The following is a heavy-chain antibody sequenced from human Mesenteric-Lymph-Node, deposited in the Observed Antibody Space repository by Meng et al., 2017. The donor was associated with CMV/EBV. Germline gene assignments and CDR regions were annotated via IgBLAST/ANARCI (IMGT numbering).Heavy chain of an antibody. CDR2: IRYDGSNK. CDR3: AKDRPGAFDI. CDR1: RFTFSTYV. D-gene: IGHD3-10*01. J-gene: IGHJ3*02. V-gene: IGHV3-30*02. Sequence: GESLKISCAASRFTFSTYVMNWVRQAPGRGLEWVAFIRYDGSNKYYADSVKGRFTISRDNSKNTLYLQMNSLRAEDTAVYYCAKDRPGAFDIWGQGTMVTVSS.